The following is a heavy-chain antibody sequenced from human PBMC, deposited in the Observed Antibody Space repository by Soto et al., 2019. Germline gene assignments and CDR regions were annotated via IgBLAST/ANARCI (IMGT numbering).Heavy chain of an antibody. D-gene: IGHD3-3*01. CDR3: ARLPRDCNKTSCYYADH. CDR2: MYPGDSDT. J-gene: IGHJ4*02. V-gene: IGHV5-51*01. Sequence: GESLKISCRGSGYDFNTNWFGWVRQLPGRGLEWVGIMYPGDSDTRYNPSLQGHVTLSVDVAVSTAFLQWRSLETSDTGMYFCARLPRDCNKTSCYYADHWGQGTQVTVSS. CDR1: GYDFNTNW.